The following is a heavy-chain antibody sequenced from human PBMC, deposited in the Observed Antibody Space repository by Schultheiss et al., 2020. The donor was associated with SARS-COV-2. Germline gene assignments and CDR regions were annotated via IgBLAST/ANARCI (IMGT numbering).Heavy chain of an antibody. V-gene: IGHV3-48*04. CDR2: ISSSGSTI. CDR3: ATDQSSSLDY. J-gene: IGHJ4*02. CDR1: GFTFSSYS. D-gene: IGHD6-6*01. Sequence: GGSLRLSCAASGFTFSSYSMNWVRQAPGKGLEWVSYISSSGSTIYYADSVKGRYTISRDNSKNTLYLQMNSLRAEDTAVYYCATDQSSSLDYWGQGTLVTVSS.